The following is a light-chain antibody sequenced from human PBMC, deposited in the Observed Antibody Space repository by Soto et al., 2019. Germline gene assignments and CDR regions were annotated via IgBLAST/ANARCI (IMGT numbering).Light chain of an antibody. V-gene: IGKV1-39*01. CDR3: QQYNSYSKT. CDR2: DAT. CDR1: QSINNY. Sequence: IELAQSPSSLSAYVGDRVAITCRTSQSINNYLNWYQQKTGKAPKVLIYDATRLQSGVPSRFSGGGSGTDFTLTISNLQPEDFASYYCQQYNSYSKTFGQGTKVDIK. J-gene: IGKJ1*01.